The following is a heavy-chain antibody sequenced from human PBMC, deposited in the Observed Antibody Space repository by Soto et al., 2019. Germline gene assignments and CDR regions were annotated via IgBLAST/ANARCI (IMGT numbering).Heavy chain of an antibody. D-gene: IGHD3-22*01. V-gene: IGHV4-59*01. Sequence: QVQLQESGPGLVKPSETLSLTCAVSGDSISTYYCMWIRQPPGKGLESIGYLYYGRSANYNPSLKSRATLSVDTSTNQCSLTLSSMTAADTAVYYCALRSMAVVPEYWGQGTLVTVSS. CDR3: ALRSMAVVPEY. J-gene: IGHJ4*02. CDR2: LYYGRSA. CDR1: GDSISTYY.